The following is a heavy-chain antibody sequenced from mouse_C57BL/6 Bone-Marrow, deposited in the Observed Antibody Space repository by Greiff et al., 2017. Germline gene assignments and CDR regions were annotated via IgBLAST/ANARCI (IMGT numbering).Heavy chain of an antibody. Sequence: QVQLKQSGAELARPGASVKMSCKASGYTFTSYTMHWVKQRPGQGLEWIGYINPSSGYTKYNQKFKDKATLTADKSSSTAYMQLSSLTSEDSAVYYCASELGHWYFDVWGTGTTVTVSS. J-gene: IGHJ1*03. CDR2: INPSSGYT. CDR3: ASELGHWYFDV. D-gene: IGHD4-1*01. V-gene: IGHV1-4*01. CDR1: GYTFTSYT.